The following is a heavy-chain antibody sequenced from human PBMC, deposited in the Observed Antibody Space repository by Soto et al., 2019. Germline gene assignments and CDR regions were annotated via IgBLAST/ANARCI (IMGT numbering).Heavy chain of an antibody. Sequence: SSETLSLTCSVSGGSTSDNYWSWIRQPPGKGLEWIGYIYYSGSTNYNPSLKSRVTISVDTSRNQFSLRLTSVTAADTAVYYFARLGGYHQALDFWGQGSLVPVSS. D-gene: IGHD3-22*01. CDR3: ARLGGYHQALDF. CDR1: GGSTSDNY. CDR2: IYYSGST. V-gene: IGHV4-59*08. J-gene: IGHJ4*02.